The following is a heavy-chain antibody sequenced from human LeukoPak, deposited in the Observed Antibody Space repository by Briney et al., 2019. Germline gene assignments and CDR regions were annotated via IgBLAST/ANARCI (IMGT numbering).Heavy chain of an antibody. D-gene: IGHD3-3*01. CDR3: ASKYYDFWSGYLVPSRYYMDV. J-gene: IGHJ6*03. Sequence: SETLSLTCAVYGGSFSGYYWSWIRQPPGKGLEWIGEINHSGSTNYNPSLKSRVTISVDTSKNQFSLKLSSVTAADTAVYYCASKYYDFWSGYLVPSRYYMDVWGKGTTVTVSS. CDR2: INHSGST. CDR1: GGSFSGYY. V-gene: IGHV4-34*01.